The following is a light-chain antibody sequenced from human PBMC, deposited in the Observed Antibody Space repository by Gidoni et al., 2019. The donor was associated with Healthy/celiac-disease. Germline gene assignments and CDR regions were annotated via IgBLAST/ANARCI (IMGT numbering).Light chain of an antibody. CDR1: QSVSSSY. CDR2: GAS. J-gene: IGKJ3*01. V-gene: IGKV3-20*01. CDR3: QQYGSSM. Sequence: IVLTQSPGPLSLSPGERATLSCMASQSVSSSYLDWYKQKPGQAPRLLIYGASSRATGIPDRGSGSGSGTDFTITISRLEPEDFAVYYCQQYGSSMFGPGTKVDIK.